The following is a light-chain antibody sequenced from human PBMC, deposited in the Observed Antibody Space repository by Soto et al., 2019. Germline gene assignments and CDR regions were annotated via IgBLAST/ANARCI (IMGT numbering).Light chain of an antibody. V-gene: IGKV3-11*01. Sequence: EIVLTQSPATLSLSPGERATLSCRASQSVSSYLAWYQQKPGQAPRLLIYDASNRATGIPARFSGSGSGTVFTLTISGLEPEDFAVYYCQQRSNPITFGQGTRLEIK. CDR1: QSVSSY. J-gene: IGKJ5*01. CDR3: QQRSNPIT. CDR2: DAS.